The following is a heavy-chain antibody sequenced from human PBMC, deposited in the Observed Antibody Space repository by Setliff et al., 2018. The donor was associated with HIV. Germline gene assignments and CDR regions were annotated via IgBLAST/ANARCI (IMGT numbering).Heavy chain of an antibody. CDR3: ARGRDYTGSWFRPFYLDF. CDR1: GGSFSAYH. CDR2: INHSGST. V-gene: IGHV4-34*01. D-gene: IGHD3-3*01. J-gene: IGHJ4*01. Sequence: PSETLSLTCAVYGGSFSAYHWSWIRQTPGKGLEWLGEINHSGSTAYNLALESRVSMSIDTSKNQFSLKLTSVTAADTAIYYCARGRDYTGSWFRPFYLDFWGHGXLVTVS.